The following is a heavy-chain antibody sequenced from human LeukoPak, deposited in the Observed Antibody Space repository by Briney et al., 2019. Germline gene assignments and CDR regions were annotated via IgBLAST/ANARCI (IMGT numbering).Heavy chain of an antibody. CDR1: GGSISSSSYY. CDR2: IYYSGST. D-gene: IGHD2-2*01. CDR3: ARVVVPAANGYYFDY. V-gene: IGHV4-39*01. J-gene: IGHJ4*02. Sequence: SETLSLTCTVSGGSISSSSYYWGWIRQPPGKGLEWIGSIYYSGSTYYNPSLKSRVTISVDTPKNQFSLKLSSVTAADTAVYYCARVVVPAANGYYFDYWGQGTLVTVSS.